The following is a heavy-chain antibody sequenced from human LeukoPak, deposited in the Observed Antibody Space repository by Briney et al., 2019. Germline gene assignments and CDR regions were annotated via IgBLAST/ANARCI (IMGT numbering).Heavy chain of an antibody. CDR3: ARADYGSGSPLFDY. CDR1: GFTFDDYG. Sequence: PGGSLRLSCAASGFTFDDYGMSWVRQAPGKGLEWVSGINWSGVRTGYADSLKGRFTISRDNAKNTLYLQMNSLRAEDTALYYCARADYGSGSPLFDYWGQGTLVTVSS. J-gene: IGHJ4*02. CDR2: INWSGVRT. D-gene: IGHD3-10*01. V-gene: IGHV3-20*04.